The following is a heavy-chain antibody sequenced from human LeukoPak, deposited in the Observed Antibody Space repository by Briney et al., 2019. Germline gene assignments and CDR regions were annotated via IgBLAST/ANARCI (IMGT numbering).Heavy chain of an antibody. CDR3: ARHRSSFWDNWFDP. Sequence: SETLSLTCTVSGGSISSSSYYWGWIRQPPGKGLEWIGSIYYSGSTNYNPSLKSRVTMSVDTSKNQFSLKLSSVTAADTAVYYCARHRSSFWDNWFDPWGQGTLVTVSS. CDR1: GGSISSSSYY. V-gene: IGHV4-39*01. D-gene: IGHD6-13*01. J-gene: IGHJ5*02. CDR2: IYYSGST.